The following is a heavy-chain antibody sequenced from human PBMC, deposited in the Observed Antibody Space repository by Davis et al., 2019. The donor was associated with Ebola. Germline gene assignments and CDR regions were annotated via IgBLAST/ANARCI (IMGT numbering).Heavy chain of an antibody. CDR1: GYTFTSYG. CDR3: ARVRWSSSFRWFDP. D-gene: IGHD6-13*01. V-gene: IGHV1-18*04. J-gene: IGHJ5*02. Sequence: ASVKVSCKASGYTFTSYGISWVRQAPGQGLEWMEWISPYNGNTNYAQKFQGRVTMTTDTSTNTAYMELRSLRSDDTAVYYCARVRWSSSFRWFDPWGQGTLVTVSS. CDR2: ISPYNGNT.